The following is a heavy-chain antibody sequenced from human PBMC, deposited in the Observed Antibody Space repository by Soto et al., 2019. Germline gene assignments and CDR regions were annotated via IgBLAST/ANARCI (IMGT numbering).Heavy chain of an antibody. V-gene: IGHV1-8*01. J-gene: IGHJ5*02. D-gene: IGHD2-15*01. CDR1: GYTFTSYD. CDR2: MNPNSGNT. CDR3: ARGSDCSGGSCPDNWFDP. Sequence: ASVKVSCKASGYTFTSYDINWVRQATGQGLEWMGWMNPNSGNTGYAQKFQDRVTMTRNTSISTAYMELSSLRSEDTAVYYCARGSDCSGGSCPDNWFDPWGQGTLVTVSS.